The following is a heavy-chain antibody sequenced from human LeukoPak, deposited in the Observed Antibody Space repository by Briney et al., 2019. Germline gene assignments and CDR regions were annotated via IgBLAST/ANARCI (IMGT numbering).Heavy chain of an antibody. J-gene: IGHJ4*02. CDR2: INPNSGGT. CDR1: GYTFTGYY. Sequence: GASVKVSCKASGYTFTGYYMHWVRQAPGQGLEWMGWINPNSGGTNYAQKFQGWVTMTRDTSISTAYMELSRLRSDDTAVYYCAREWLVGGRPLGYWGQGTLVTVSS. D-gene: IGHD6-19*01. CDR3: AREWLVGGRPLGY. V-gene: IGHV1-2*04.